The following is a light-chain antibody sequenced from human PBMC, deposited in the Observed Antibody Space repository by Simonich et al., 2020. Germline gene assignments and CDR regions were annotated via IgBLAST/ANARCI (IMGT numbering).Light chain of an antibody. Sequence: QSVLTQPPSVSAAPGQKVTISCSGSSSNIGNNYVSWYQQLPGTAPKLINYDNNKRPAGIPDRFSGSKSGTSATLGITGLQTGDEADYYCSSYTSSSTWVFGGGTKLTVL. J-gene: IGLJ3*02. CDR3: SSYTSSSTWV. V-gene: IGLV1-51*01. CDR1: SSNIGNNY. CDR2: DNN.